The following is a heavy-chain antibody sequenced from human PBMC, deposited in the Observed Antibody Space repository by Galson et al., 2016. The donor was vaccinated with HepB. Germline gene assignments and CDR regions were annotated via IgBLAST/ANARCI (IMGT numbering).Heavy chain of an antibody. D-gene: IGHD4-23*01. CDR3: VRDHSVVPTTAYNWFDP. V-gene: IGHV3-74*01. CDR2: INSDGSKI. J-gene: IGHJ5*02. Sequence: SLRLSCAASGFTFSSHWMHWVRQAPGKGLVWVSRINSDGSKIDYADSVKGRFTISRDNSKNTLYLHMTSLRAEDTAVYFCVRDHSVVPTTAYNWFDPWGRGTLVTVSS. CDR1: GFTFSSHW.